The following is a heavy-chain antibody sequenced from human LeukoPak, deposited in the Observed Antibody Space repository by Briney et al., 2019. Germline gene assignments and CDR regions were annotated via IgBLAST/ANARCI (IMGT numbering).Heavy chain of an antibody. J-gene: IGHJ4*02. CDR2: IYYSGST. Sequence: KPSETLSLTCTVSGGSISSYYRSWIRQPPGKGLEWIGYIYYSGSTNYNPSLKSRVTISVDTSKNQFSLKLSSVTAADTAVYYCARSHSVWTSFDYWGQGTLDTVSS. CDR3: ARSHSVWTSFDY. CDR1: GGSISSYY. V-gene: IGHV4-59*01. D-gene: IGHD3/OR15-3a*01.